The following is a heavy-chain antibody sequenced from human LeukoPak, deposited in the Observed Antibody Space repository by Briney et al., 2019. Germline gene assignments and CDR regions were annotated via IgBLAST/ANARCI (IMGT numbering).Heavy chain of an antibody. CDR1: GGTFSSYA. J-gene: IGHJ4*02. CDR3: ARGGGLTVTAGMVPGY. V-gene: IGHV1-69*05. Sequence: SVKVSCKASGGTFSSYAISWVRQAPGQGLEWMGGIIPIFGTANYAQKFQGRVTITTDESTSTAYMELSSLRSEDTAVYYCARGGGLTVTAGMVPGYWGQGTLVTVSS. CDR2: IIPIFGTA. D-gene: IGHD4-17*01.